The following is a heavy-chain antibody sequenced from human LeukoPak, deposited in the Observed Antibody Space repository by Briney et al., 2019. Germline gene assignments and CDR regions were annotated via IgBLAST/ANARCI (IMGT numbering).Heavy chain of an antibody. D-gene: IGHD3-10*01. J-gene: IGHJ6*02. CDR1: GGSFSGYH. Sequence: SETLSLTCAVYGGSFSGYHWSWIRQPPGKGLEWIGEINHSGGTNYNPSLKSRVTISVDTSKNQFSLKLSSVTAADTAVYYCARGRRVRGVISPYYYYGMDVWGQGTTVTVSS. CDR3: ARGRRVRGVISPYYYYGMDV. CDR2: INHSGGT. V-gene: IGHV4-34*01.